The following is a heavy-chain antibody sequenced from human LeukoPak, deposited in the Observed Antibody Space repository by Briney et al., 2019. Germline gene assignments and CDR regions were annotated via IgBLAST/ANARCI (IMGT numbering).Heavy chain of an antibody. D-gene: IGHD3-16*02. V-gene: IGHV3-21*01. Sequence: GGSLRLSCAASGFTFSSYSGNWVRQAPGKGLGWVSYISSSSSDIYYAPSVHAPFSISTDNANNSLYLQMNSLRAEDTAVYYCARVRVVKPNWFDPWGQGTLVTVSS. J-gene: IGHJ5*02. CDR3: ARVRVVKPNWFDP. CDR1: GFTFSSYS. CDR2: ISSSSSDI.